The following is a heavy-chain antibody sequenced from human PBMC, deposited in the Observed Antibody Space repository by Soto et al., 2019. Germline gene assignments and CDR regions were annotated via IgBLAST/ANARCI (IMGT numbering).Heavy chain of an antibody. CDR1: GFTFSNYA. V-gene: IGHV3-23*01. J-gene: IGHJ4*02. D-gene: IGHD4-17*01. CDR2: LSDTGDST. Sequence: EVQLLESGGDLVQPGWSLRLSCAAAGFTFSNYAMSWVRQSPGKGLDWVSTLSDTGDSTYYADFVRGRFTISIDNSKNTLYLQMVSLRAEDTAVFFCAKSPLSRNPRLTLTTCFDNWGQVALVTVSS. CDR3: AKSPLSRNPRLTLTTCFDN.